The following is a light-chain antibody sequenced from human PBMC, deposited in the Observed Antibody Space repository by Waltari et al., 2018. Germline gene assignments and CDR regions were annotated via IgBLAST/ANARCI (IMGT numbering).Light chain of an antibody. CDR1: ELARKY. V-gene: IGLV3-10*01. CDR2: EDT. CDR3: YSSDSTGLRV. Sequence: YELTQPPSVSASPGQTARITCSGHELARKYAYWFQQKSGQAPRLVIYEDTKRPSGIPERFSGSSSGTVATLTITGAQVDDEADYYYYSSDSTGLRVFGGGTTVVVL. J-gene: IGLJ1*01.